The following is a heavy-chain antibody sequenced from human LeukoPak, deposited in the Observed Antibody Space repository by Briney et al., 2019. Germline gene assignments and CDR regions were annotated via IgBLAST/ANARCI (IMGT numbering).Heavy chain of an antibody. J-gene: IGHJ4*02. D-gene: IGHD6-13*01. Sequence: PGGSLRLSCAASGFTFSSYSMNWVRQAPGKGLEWVSYISSSSSTIYYADSVKGRFTISRDNAKNSLYLQMNSLRAEDTAVYYCARGSYSSSWPFDYWGQGTLVTVSS. V-gene: IGHV3-48*04. CDR2: ISSSSSTI. CDR3: ARGSYSSSWPFDY. CDR1: GFTFSSYS.